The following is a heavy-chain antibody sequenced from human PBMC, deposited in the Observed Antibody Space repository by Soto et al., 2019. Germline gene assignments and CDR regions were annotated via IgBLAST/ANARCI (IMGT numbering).Heavy chain of an antibody. Sequence: ASVKVSCKASGYTFTSYAMHWVRQAPGQRLEWMGWINAGNGNTKYSQKFQGRVTITRDTSASTAYMELSSLRSEDTAVYYCARVGYDILTGQAFDYWGQGTLVTVSS. V-gene: IGHV1-3*01. D-gene: IGHD3-9*01. CDR2: INAGNGNT. CDR3: ARVGYDILTGQAFDY. J-gene: IGHJ4*02. CDR1: GYTFTSYA.